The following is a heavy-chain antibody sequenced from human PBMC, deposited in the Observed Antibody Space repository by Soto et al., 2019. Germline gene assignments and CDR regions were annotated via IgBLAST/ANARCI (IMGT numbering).Heavy chain of an antibody. J-gene: IGHJ4*02. Sequence: GGSLRLSCAASGFTFSAYAMHWVRQAPGKGLEWVAVISHDGSSEYYADSVRGRFTISRDNSKYTLYLQMNSLREEDSAMYYCARDPYGDYYFDYWGLGALVTVSS. CDR1: GFTFSAYA. CDR2: ISHDGSSE. CDR3: ARDPYGDYYFDY. V-gene: IGHV3-30-3*01. D-gene: IGHD2-21*02.